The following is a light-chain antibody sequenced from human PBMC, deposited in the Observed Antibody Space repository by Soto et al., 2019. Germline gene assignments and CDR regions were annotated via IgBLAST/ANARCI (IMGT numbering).Light chain of an antibody. CDR3: FSFTTTSTHV. J-gene: IGLJ1*01. CDR1: SSDVGGSKV. CDR2: EDT. Sequence: QSVLTQPASVSGSPGQSITISCTGPSSDVGGSKVVSWYQHHPGKAPKLIIYEDTKRPSGVSTRFSGSKSGNTAYLTISGLQVEDEAEYFCFSFTTTSTHVFGTGTKLTVL. V-gene: IGLV2-14*02.